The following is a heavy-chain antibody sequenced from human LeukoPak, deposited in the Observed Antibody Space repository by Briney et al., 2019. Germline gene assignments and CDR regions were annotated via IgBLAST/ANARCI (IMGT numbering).Heavy chain of an antibody. Sequence: PGGSLRLSCAASGFTFSSYAMSWVRQAPGKGLEWVSGINWNGGSTGYADSVKGRFTISRDNAKNSLYLQMNSLRAEDTALYYCARLGYYYDSSGYFDYWGQGTLVTVSS. V-gene: IGHV3-20*04. D-gene: IGHD3-22*01. CDR1: GFTFSSYA. J-gene: IGHJ4*02. CDR2: INWNGGST. CDR3: ARLGYYYDSSGYFDY.